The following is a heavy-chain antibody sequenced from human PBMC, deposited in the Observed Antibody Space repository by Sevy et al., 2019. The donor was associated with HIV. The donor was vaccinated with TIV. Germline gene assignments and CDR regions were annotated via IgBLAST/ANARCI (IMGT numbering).Heavy chain of an antibody. D-gene: IGHD6-19*01. J-gene: IGHJ6*02. CDR3: ARAYTSFSSGWYKDYYGMDV. CDR2: ISSSSSYI. CDR1: GFTFSSYS. V-gene: IGHV3-21*01. Sequence: GGSLRLSCAASGFTFSSYSMNWVRQAPGKGLEWVSSISSSSSYIYYADSVKGRFTISEDNAKNSLYLQMNSLRAEDTAVYYGARAYTSFSSGWYKDYYGMDVWGQGTTVTVSS.